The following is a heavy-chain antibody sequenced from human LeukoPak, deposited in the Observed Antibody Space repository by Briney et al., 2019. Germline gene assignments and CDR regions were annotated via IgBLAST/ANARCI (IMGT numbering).Heavy chain of an antibody. CDR3: ARPHYYGSGSYYH. D-gene: IGHD3-10*01. Sequence: GESLKIPCKGSGYSFTSYRIGWVRQMPGKGLEWMGIIYPGDSDTRYSPSFQGQVTISADKSISTAYLRWSSLKASDTAMYYCARPHYYGSGSYYHWGQGTLVTVSS. J-gene: IGHJ5*02. CDR1: GYSFTSYR. CDR2: IYPGDSDT. V-gene: IGHV5-51*01.